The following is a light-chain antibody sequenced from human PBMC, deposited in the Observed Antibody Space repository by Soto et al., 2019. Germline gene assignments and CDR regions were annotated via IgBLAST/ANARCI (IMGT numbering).Light chain of an antibody. V-gene: IGKV3-15*01. J-gene: IGKJ1*01. CDR1: QSVDIN. CDR3: QQYRSWPRT. Sequence: EIVLTQSPDTLSLSPGERATPSCRASQSVDINLAWYQQKPGQAPRLLIYGASTRATDMPGRFSGRGAGAEFTLTISSLQSEDFAVYYCQQYRSWPRTFGQGTKVDIK. CDR2: GAS.